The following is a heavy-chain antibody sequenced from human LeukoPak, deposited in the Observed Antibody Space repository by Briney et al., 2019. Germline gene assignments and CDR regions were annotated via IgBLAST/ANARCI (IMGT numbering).Heavy chain of an antibody. D-gene: IGHD3-10*01. CDR2: INAGNGNR. CDR1: GYTFSNSG. Sequence: ASVKVSCKTSGYTFSNSGLHWVRQAPGQSLEWMGWINAGNGNRKCSQKFQDRLTITRDTSASTVYMELNSLKSEDTAMYFCARGRGLIGTSRFDPWGQGTLVIVSS. J-gene: IGHJ5*02. CDR3: ARGRGLIGTSRFDP. V-gene: IGHV1-3*01.